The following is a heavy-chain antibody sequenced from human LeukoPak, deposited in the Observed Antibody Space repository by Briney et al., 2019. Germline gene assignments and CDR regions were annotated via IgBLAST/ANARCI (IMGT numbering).Heavy chain of an antibody. CDR3: ARVSYDILTGYPNWFDP. CDR1: GGSISSYY. Sequence: SETLSLICTVSGGSISSYYWSWSRQPPGKGLEWIGYIYYSGSTNYNPSLKSRVTISVDTSKNQFSLKLSSVTAADTAVYYCARVSYDILTGYPNWFDPWGQGTLVTVSS. J-gene: IGHJ5*02. V-gene: IGHV4-59*01. D-gene: IGHD3-9*01. CDR2: IYYSGST.